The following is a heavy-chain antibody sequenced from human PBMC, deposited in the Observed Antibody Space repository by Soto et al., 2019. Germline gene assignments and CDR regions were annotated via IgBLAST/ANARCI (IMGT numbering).Heavy chain of an antibody. CDR1: GFTFSSYA. J-gene: IGHJ6*02. Sequence: GGSLRLSCAASGFTFSSYAMHWVRQAPGKGLEWVAVISYDGSNKYYADSVKGRFTISRDNSKNTLYLQMNSLRAEDTAVYYCARSNYYDSSGYYLGPGGYYYGMDVWGQGTTVTVSS. CDR3: ARSNYYDSSGYYLGPGGYYYGMDV. V-gene: IGHV3-30-3*01. CDR2: ISYDGSNK. D-gene: IGHD3-22*01.